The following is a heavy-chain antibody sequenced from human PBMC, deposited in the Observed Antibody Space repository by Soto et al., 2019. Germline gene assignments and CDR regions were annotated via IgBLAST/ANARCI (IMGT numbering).Heavy chain of an antibody. CDR3: AKRGVRYYYYGMDV. CDR2: ISGSGGST. V-gene: IGHV3-23*01. CDR1: GFTFSSYA. D-gene: IGHD1-1*01. J-gene: IGHJ6*02. Sequence: PVGSLRLSCAASGFTFSSYAMSWVRQAPGKGLEWVSAISGSGGSTYYADSVKGRFTISRDNSKNTLYLQMNSLRAEDTAVYYCAKRGVRYYYYGMDVWGQGTTVTVSS.